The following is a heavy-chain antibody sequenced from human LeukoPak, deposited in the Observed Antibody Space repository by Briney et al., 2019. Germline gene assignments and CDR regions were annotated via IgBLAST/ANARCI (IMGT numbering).Heavy chain of an antibody. Sequence: PSGTLSLTCAVSGGSIINSNWWSWVRQPPGKGLEWIGEIDHSGSTSYNPSLKSRVTMSVDRSQNQFSLRLSTVTAADTAVYYCAGYDSGGNDAFDIWGQGTTVTVSS. V-gene: IGHV4-4*02. CDR2: IDHSGST. CDR1: GGSIINSNW. J-gene: IGHJ3*02. CDR3: AGYDSGGNDAFDI. D-gene: IGHD5-12*01.